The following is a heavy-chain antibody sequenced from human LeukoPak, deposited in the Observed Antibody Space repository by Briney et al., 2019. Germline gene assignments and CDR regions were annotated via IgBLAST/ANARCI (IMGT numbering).Heavy chain of an antibody. Sequence: PSETLSLTCTVSGGSISSSSYYWGWIRQPPGKGLEWIGSIYYSGSTYYNPSLKSRVTISVDTSKNQFSLKLSSVTAADTAVYYCARQKGFTSPDWFDPWGQGTLVTVSS. J-gene: IGHJ5*02. V-gene: IGHV4-39*01. CDR3: ARQKGFTSPDWFDP. CDR2: IYYSGST. D-gene: IGHD2-2*01. CDR1: GGSISSSSYY.